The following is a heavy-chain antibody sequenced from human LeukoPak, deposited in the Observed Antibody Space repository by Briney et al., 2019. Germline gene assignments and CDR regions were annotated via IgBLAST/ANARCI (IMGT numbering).Heavy chain of an antibody. V-gene: IGHV3-7*01. CDR2: IKSDGSEK. CDR3: ARGGRVGASDY. J-gene: IGHJ4*02. CDR1: GFTFSSFW. Sequence: GGSLRLPCAASGFTFSSFWMTWVRQAPGKGLEWVANIKSDGSEKFYVDSVKGRFTISRDNAKNSLYLQMNSLRVEDTAVYYCARGGRVGASDYWGQGTLVTVSS. D-gene: IGHD1-26*01.